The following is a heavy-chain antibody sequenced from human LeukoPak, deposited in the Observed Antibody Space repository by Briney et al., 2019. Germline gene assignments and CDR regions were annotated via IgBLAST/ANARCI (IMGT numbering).Heavy chain of an antibody. CDR3: ARVFAGDAFDI. CDR2: IYYSGST. J-gene: IGHJ3*02. Sequence: SETLSLTCNVSGGSISSYYWSWIRQPPGKGLEWIGYIYYSGSTNYNPSLKSRVTISVDTSKNQFSLKLSSVTAADTAVYYCARVFAGDAFDIWGQGTMVTVSS. CDR1: GGSISSYY. V-gene: IGHV4-59*01.